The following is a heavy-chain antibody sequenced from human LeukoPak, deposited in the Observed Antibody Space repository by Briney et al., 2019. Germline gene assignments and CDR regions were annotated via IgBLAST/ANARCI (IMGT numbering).Heavy chain of an antibody. CDR3: ARLGSRPAYYYYYMDV. Sequence: SETLSLTCAVYGGSFSGYYWSWIRQPPGKGLEWIGEINHSGSTNYNPSLKSRVTISVDTSKNQFSLKLSSVTAADTAVYYCARLGSRPAYYYYYMDVWGKGITVTVSS. CDR2: INHSGST. V-gene: IGHV4-34*01. D-gene: IGHD1-14*01. CDR1: GGSFSGYY. J-gene: IGHJ6*03.